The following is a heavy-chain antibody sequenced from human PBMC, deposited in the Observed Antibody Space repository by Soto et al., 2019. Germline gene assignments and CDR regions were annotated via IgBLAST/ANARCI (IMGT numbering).Heavy chain of an antibody. V-gene: IGHV3-30*18. J-gene: IGHJ6*02. CDR3: AKERTVVTYYYYGMDF. CDR2: ISYDGSNK. Sequence: QVQLVESGGGVVQPGRSLRLSCAASGFTFSSYGMHWVRQAPGKGLEWVAVISYDGSNKYYADSVKGRFTISRDNSKNTLYLQMNSLRAEDTAVYYCAKERTVVTYYYYGMDFWGQGTTVTVSS. D-gene: IGHD2-21*02. CDR1: GFTFSSYG.